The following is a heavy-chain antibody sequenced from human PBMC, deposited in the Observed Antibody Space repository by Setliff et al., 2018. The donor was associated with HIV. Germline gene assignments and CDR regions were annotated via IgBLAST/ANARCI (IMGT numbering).Heavy chain of an antibody. CDR2: ISGSGDST. CDR3: AKDYTPTFWEYNWFDV. Sequence: GVLKISCAASGFTFNYHAMTWVRQAPGKGLEWVSGISGSGDSTFYAHSVKGRFTISRDNSRDTLYLEMNNLRAEDTALYYCAKDYTPTFWEYNWFDVWGQGTQVTV. J-gene: IGHJ5*02. D-gene: IGHD3-16*01. V-gene: IGHV3-23*01. CDR1: GFTFNYHA.